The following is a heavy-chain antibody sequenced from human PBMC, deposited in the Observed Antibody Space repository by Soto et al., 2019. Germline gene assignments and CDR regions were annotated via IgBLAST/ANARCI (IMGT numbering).Heavy chain of an antibody. CDR3: TTGLSKGYYNFDY. CDR2: IKGETDGGTT. CDR1: GFTFSNAW. D-gene: IGHD2-21*01. J-gene: IGHJ4*02. Sequence: EMQLVESGGGLVKPGGSLRLSCAASGFTFSNAWMSWVRQAPGKGLEWIGRIKGETDGGTTDYAAPVKGRFTISRDHSKDTLYLNMNSLKTEDTAVYYCTTGLSKGYYNFDYWGQGTPVTVSS. V-gene: IGHV3-15*01.